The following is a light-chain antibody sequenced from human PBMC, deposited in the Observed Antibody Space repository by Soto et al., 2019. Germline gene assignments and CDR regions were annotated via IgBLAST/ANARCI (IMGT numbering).Light chain of an antibody. V-gene: IGKV1-13*02. CDR2: DAS. CDR3: QKYNSAPLT. Sequence: AIQLTQSPSSLSASVGDRVTITCRASQGIGSALAWYQQKPGKAPKLLIYDASSLESGVPSRFSGSGSGTDFTLTISSLQPEDVAAYYCQKYNSAPLTFGGGTKVDIK. CDR1: QGIGSA. J-gene: IGKJ4*01.